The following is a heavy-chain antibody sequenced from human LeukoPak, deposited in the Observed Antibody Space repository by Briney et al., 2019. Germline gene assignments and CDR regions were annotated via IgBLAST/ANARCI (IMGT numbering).Heavy chain of an antibody. CDR1: GYTFTGYY. J-gene: IGHJ4*02. D-gene: IGHD3-10*01. Sequence: ASVKVSCKASGYTFTGYYMHWVRQAPGQGLEWMGRINPNSGGTNYAQKFQGRVTMTRDTSISTAYMELSRLRSDDTAVYYCARVAARSGGIDYWGQGTLVTVSS. CDR3: ARVAARSGGIDY. V-gene: IGHV1-2*06. CDR2: INPNSGGT.